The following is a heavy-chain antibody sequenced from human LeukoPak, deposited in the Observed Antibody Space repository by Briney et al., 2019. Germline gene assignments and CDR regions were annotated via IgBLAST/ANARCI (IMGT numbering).Heavy chain of an antibody. V-gene: IGHV3-23*01. CDR1: GFTFNNYA. Sequence: PGGSLGLSCAASGFTFNNYAMYWVRQAPGKGLEWVSGVFGSGGSAHYADSVKGRFTFSRDNSKNTVYLEINSLRAEDTAIYYCGKTTTGYSSGRYPGWPVDYWGQGTLVTVSS. J-gene: IGHJ4*02. D-gene: IGHD6-19*01. CDR2: VFGSGGSA. CDR3: GKTTTGYSSGRYPGWPVDY.